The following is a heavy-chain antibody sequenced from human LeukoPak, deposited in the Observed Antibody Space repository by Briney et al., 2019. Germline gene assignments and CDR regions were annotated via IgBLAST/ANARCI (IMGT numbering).Heavy chain of an antibody. CDR2: INPNSGGT. Sequence: GASVKVSCKASGYTFTGYYMHWVRQAPGQGLEWMGRINPNSGGTNYAQKFQGRVTMTRDTSISTAYMELSRLRSDDTAVYYCARGGVAVAGQIDYWGQGTLVTVSS. D-gene: IGHD2-15*01. J-gene: IGHJ4*02. CDR1: GYTFTGYY. V-gene: IGHV1-2*06. CDR3: ARGGVAVAGQIDY.